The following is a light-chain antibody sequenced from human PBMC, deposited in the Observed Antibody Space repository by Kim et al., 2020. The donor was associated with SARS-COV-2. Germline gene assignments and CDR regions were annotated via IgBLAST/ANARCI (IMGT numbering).Light chain of an antibody. J-gene: IGKJ1*01. CDR2: AAS. CDR1: QDIANS. Sequence: SSVGARVTITCRASQDIANSLAWYQQKPGKVLQGLIYAASTLQSGAPSRFSGSGSGTEFTLTIGSLQTEDVATYHCQKYNSAPWTFGPGTKVDIK. CDR3: QKYNSAPWT. V-gene: IGKV1-27*01.